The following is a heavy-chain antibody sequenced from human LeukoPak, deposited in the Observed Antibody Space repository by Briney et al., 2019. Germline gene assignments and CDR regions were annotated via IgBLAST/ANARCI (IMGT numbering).Heavy chain of an antibody. V-gene: IGHV3-23*01. CDR3: EKSPTVDAAFDI. D-gene: IGHD4-23*01. J-gene: IGHJ3*02. Sequence: GGSLRLSCAASGFTFSSYAMTWVRQAPGKGLEWVSSISGSGGSTYYGDSVKGRFTISRDNSRNTLYLQMNRLRAEDTALYYCEKSPTVDAAFDIWGQGTMVTVSS. CDR2: ISGSGGST. CDR1: GFTFSSYA.